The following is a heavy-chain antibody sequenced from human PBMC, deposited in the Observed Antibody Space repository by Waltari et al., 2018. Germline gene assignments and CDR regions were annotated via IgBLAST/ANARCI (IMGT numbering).Heavy chain of an antibody. Sequence: QVQLQQWGAGLLKPSETLSLTCAVYGGSFSGYYWSWIRQPPGKGLEWIGEINHSGSTNYNPSLKSRVTISVDTSKNQFSLKLSSVTAADTAVYYCARVQGSYGDPATLDYWGQGTLVTVSS. CDR3: ARVQGSYGDPATLDY. J-gene: IGHJ4*02. D-gene: IGHD3-10*01. CDR1: GGSFSGYY. V-gene: IGHV4-34*01. CDR2: INHSGST.